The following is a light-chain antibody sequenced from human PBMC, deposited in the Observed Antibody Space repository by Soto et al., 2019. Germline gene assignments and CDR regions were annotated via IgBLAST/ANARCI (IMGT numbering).Light chain of an antibody. Sequence: EIVMTQSPATLSVSPGGRATLSCRASQSLSDTLAWYQQKPGQAPRLLIYCASTRAPGFPARFSGSGSGTDFTLTISSLQSEDFGVYYCQQYNNWPWTFGQGTKVEIK. CDR1: QSLSDT. V-gene: IGKV3-15*01. CDR2: CAS. J-gene: IGKJ1*01. CDR3: QQYNNWPWT.